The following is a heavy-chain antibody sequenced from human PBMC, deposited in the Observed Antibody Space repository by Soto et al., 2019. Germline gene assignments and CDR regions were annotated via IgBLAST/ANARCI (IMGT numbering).Heavy chain of an antibody. J-gene: IGHJ4*02. CDR2: IIPIFGTA. V-gene: IGHV1-69*01. D-gene: IGHD4-17*01. Sequence: QVQLVQSGAEVKKPGSSVKVSCKASGGTFSSYAISWVRQAPGQGLEWMGGIIPIFGTANYAQKFQGRVTITADESTSTAYTELSSLRSEDTAVYDCAKWPTVTTPGYFDYWGQGTLVTVSS. CDR3: AKWPTVTTPGYFDY. CDR1: GGTFSSYA.